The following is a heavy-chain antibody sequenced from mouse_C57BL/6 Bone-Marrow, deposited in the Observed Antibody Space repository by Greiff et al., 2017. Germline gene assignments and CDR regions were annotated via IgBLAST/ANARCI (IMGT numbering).Heavy chain of an antibody. CDR3: ARWGYDEGASYAMDY. J-gene: IGHJ4*01. Sequence: EVQLQQSGPELVKPGDSVKISCKASGYSFTGYFMNWVMQSHGKSLEWIGRINPYNGDTFYNQKFKGKATLTVDKSSSTAHMELRSLTSEDSAVYYCARWGYDEGASYAMDYWGQGTSVTVAS. V-gene: IGHV1-20*01. D-gene: IGHD2-2*01. CDR2: INPYNGDT. CDR1: GYSFTGYF.